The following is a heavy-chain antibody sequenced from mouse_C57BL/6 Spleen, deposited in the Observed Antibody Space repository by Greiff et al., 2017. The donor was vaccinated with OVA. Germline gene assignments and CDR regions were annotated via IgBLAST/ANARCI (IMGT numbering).Heavy chain of an antibody. V-gene: IGHV1-55*01. CDR3: AGIGAAQVPDY. Sequence: QVQLQQPGAELVKPGASVKMSCKASGYTFTSYWITWVKQRPGQGLGWIGDIYPGSGSTNYNEKFKSKATLTVDTSSSTAYMQLSSLTSEDSAVYYCAGIGAAQVPDYWGQGTTLTVSS. J-gene: IGHJ2*01. CDR2: IYPGSGST. CDR1: GYTFTSYW. D-gene: IGHD3-2*02.